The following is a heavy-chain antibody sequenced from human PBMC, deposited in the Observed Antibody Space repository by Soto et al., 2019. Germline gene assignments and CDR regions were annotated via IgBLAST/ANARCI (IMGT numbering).Heavy chain of an antibody. CDR3: ARSRSGAVADSFDF. D-gene: IGHD3-10*01. CDR2: ISRDGTNK. CDR1: GFTFSRYA. V-gene: IGHV3-30*04. J-gene: IGHJ4*02. Sequence: QVQVVESGGGVVQPGRSLRLSCAASGFTFSRYAIHWVRQAPGKGLEWVAVISRDGTNKYYVDSVKGRFTISRDNSRNTMYLQMNSLRDEDAVVYYCARSRSGAVADSFDFWGQGTLVTVSS.